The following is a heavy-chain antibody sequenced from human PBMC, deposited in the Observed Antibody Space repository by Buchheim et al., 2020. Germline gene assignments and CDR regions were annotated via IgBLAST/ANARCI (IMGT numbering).Heavy chain of an antibody. CDR2: INHSGST. Sequence: QVQLQQWGAGLLKPSETLSLTCAVYGGSFSSYYWSWIRQPPGKGLEWIGEINHSGSTNYNPSLKSRFTISVDTSKNQFSLKLSSVTAADTAVYYCARGSGAAGSPNWFDPWGQGTL. V-gene: IGHV4-34*01. CDR1: GGSFSSYY. D-gene: IGHD3-10*01. J-gene: IGHJ5*02. CDR3: ARGSGAAGSPNWFDP.